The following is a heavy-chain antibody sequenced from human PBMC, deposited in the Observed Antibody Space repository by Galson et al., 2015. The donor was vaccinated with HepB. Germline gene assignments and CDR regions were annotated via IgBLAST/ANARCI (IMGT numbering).Heavy chain of an antibody. CDR2: INAGNGNT. Sequence: SVKVSCKASGYTFTSYAMHWVRQAPGQRLEWMGWINAGNGNTKYSQKFQGRVTITRDTSASTAYMELSSLRSEDTAVYYCARDEDISGIAARWDYYYYGMDVWGQGTTVTVSS. CDR1: GYTFTSYA. D-gene: IGHD6-13*01. V-gene: IGHV1-3*01. CDR3: ARDEDISGIAARWDYYYYGMDV. J-gene: IGHJ6*02.